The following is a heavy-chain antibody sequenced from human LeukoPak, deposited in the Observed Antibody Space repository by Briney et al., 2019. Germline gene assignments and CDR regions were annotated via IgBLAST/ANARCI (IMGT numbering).Heavy chain of an antibody. D-gene: IGHD1-1*01. CDR3: ARLDAPSSVYYYYGMDV. Sequence: SETLSLTCTVSGGSISSYYWSWIRQPPGKGLEWIGYIYYSGSTNYNPSLKSRVIISVDTSKNQFSLKLSSVTAADTAVYYCARLDAPSSVYYYYGMDVWGQGTTVTVSS. J-gene: IGHJ6*02. CDR2: IYYSGST. V-gene: IGHV4-59*01. CDR1: GGSISSYY.